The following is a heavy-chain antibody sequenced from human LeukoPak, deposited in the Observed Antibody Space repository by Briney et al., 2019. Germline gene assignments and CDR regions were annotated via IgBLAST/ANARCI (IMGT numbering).Heavy chain of an antibody. CDR3: TRPAGGYCSSTSCPGVDY. Sequence: GGSLRLSCAASGFTFSSYGMHWVRQASGRGLEWVGRIRSKANSYATAYAASVKGRFTISRDDSKNTAYLQMNSLKAEDTAVYYCTRPAGGYCSSTSCPGVDYWGQGTLVTVSS. CDR2: IRSKANSYAT. V-gene: IGHV3-73*01. J-gene: IGHJ4*02. CDR1: GFTFSSYG. D-gene: IGHD2-2*01.